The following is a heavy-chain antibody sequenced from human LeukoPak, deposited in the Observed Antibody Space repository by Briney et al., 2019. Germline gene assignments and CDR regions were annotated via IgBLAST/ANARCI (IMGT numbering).Heavy chain of an antibody. CDR3: ARDRDSSSSYFDY. CDR1: GFTFGDYA. Sequence: GGSLRLSCTASGFTFGDYAMSWVRQAPGKGLEWVANIKQDGSEKYYVASVRGRFTISRDNAKASLFLQMDSLRAEDTAVYYCARDRDSSSSYFDYWGQGTLVTVSS. D-gene: IGHD6-13*01. J-gene: IGHJ4*02. V-gene: IGHV3-7*01. CDR2: IKQDGSEK.